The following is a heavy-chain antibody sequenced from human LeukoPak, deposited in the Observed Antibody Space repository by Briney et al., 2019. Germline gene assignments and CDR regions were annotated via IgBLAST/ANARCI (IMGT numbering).Heavy chain of an antibody. D-gene: IGHD5-12*01. CDR3: ARVMAGGWLRPYNWFDP. CDR1: GGSISSYY. V-gene: IGHV4-59*01. CDR2: IYYSGST. Sequence: SSETLSLTCTVSGGSISSYYWSWIRQPPGKGLEWIGYIYYSGSTNYNPSLKSRVTISVDTSKNQFSLKLSSVTAADTAVYYCARVMAGGWLRPYNWFDPWGQGTLVTVSS. J-gene: IGHJ5*02.